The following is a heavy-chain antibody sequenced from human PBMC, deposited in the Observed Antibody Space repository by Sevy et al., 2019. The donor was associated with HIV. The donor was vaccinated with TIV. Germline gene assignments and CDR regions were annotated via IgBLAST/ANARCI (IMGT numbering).Heavy chain of an antibody. D-gene: IGHD3-22*01. V-gene: IGHV5-51*01. CDR1: GYRFTSYW. Sequence: GESLKISCKASGYRFTSYWIGWVRQMPGKGLQWMGIIYPDDSDTRYSPSFQGQVMISADKSINTAYLQWSSLKASDTAMYFCARRSYDTNGYPQYFFDSWGQGTLVTVSS. J-gene: IGHJ4*02. CDR2: IYPDDSDT. CDR3: ARRSYDTNGYPQYFFDS.